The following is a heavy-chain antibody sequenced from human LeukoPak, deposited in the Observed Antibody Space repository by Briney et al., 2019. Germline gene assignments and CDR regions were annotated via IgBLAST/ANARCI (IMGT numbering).Heavy chain of an antibody. J-gene: IGHJ4*02. CDR1: GFTFSDHF. V-gene: IGHV3-72*01. D-gene: IGHD5-24*01. Sequence: PGGSLRLSCAASGFTFSDHFIAWDRQAPGKGLEWVGRTKNKANSYISEYAASVKGRFTISRDDSKNSLYLQMNSLNTVDTAVYYCAREGYRARNFDYWGQGTLVTVSS. CDR2: TKNKANSYIS. CDR3: AREGYRARNFDY.